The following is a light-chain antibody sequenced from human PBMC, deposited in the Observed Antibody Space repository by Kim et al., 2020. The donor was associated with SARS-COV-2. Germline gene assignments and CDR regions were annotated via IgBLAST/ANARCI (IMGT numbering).Light chain of an antibody. V-gene: IGKV3-20*01. CDR2: GPS. Sequence: EIVLTQSPDTLSLSPGDRATLSCRASQSIGSAYFARYQQRPGRAPSLLIYGPSSRATGIPDRFSGSGSGTDFTLTISRLEPEDFAVYYCQQYGTSPLTFGGGTKVDIK. CDR3: QQYGTSPLT. CDR1: QSIGSAY. J-gene: IGKJ4*02.